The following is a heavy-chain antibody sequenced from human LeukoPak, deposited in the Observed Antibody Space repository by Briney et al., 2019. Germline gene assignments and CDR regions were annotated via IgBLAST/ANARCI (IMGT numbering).Heavy chain of an antibody. V-gene: IGHV4-4*02. CDR3: AREHYDSSGSDAFDI. CDR1: GGSISSSNW. D-gene: IGHD3-22*01. J-gene: IGHJ3*02. CDR2: IYHSGST. Sequence: PSETLSLTCAVSGGSISSSNWWSWVRQPPGKGLEWIGEIYHSGSTNYNPSLKSRVTISVDTSKNQFSLKLSSVTAADTAVYYCAREHYDSSGSDAFDIWGQGTMVTVSS.